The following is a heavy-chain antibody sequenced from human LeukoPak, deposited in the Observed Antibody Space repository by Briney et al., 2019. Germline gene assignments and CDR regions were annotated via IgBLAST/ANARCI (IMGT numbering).Heavy chain of an antibody. CDR1: GYTFTTNY. CDR2: INPSSGGT. J-gene: IGHJ6*02. Sequence: ASVKVSCKASGYTFTTNYIHWVRQAPGQGLEWMGLINPSSGGTGYAQKLQGRVTMTRDTSINTADMELSRLTSDDTAVYYCARGSGSSSWPYYNYYGMDVWGQGTTVTVSS. D-gene: IGHD6-13*01. V-gene: IGHV1-2*02. CDR3: ARGSGSSSWPYYNYYGMDV.